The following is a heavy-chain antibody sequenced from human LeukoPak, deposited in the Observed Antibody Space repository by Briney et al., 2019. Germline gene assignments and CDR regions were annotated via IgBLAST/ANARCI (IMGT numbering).Heavy chain of an antibody. V-gene: IGHV3-48*03. J-gene: IGHJ4*02. CDR3: ARGMTGSYFGHFDY. CDR1: GFSFSSYE. CDR2: MSSSGGTI. Sequence: RPGGSLRLSCAASGFSFSSYEMNWVRQAPGKGLEWVSYMSSSGGTIYYADSVKGRFTISRDNGKNSLYLQMNSLRAEDTAVYYCARGMTGSYFGHFDYWGQGTLVTVSS. D-gene: IGHD1-26*01.